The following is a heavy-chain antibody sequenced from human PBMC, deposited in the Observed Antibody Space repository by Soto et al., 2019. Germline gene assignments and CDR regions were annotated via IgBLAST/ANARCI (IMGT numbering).Heavy chain of an antibody. CDR2: ISTDNGNT. CDR3: ARAQGITTIGVYAMYYYGMDV. Sequence: QVQLVQSGAEVKKPGASVKVSCKASGYTFTNSGISWVRQAPGQGREWMGWISTDNGNTNYAQHLQGRVSMTTDTVTSTAYMALRRLRSDDTAVSYCARAQGITTIGVYAMYYYGMDVWGQGTMVTVSS. D-gene: IGHD3-3*01. J-gene: IGHJ6*02. CDR1: GYTFTNSG. V-gene: IGHV1-18*01.